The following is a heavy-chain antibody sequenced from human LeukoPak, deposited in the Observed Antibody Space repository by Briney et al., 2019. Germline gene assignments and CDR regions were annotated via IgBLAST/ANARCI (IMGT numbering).Heavy chain of an antibody. J-gene: IGHJ4*02. CDR1: GFTFRYHY. CDR3: ARDTGYDILTGYYD. D-gene: IGHD3-9*01. V-gene: IGHV3-72*01. CDR2: FTINPHSYSA. Sequence: GGSLRLSCAAYGFTFRYHYMASVRQATGKGLEWVARFTINPHSYSAQYAASVKGRFTVSRDESEQSVYLQMNSLQTEDTAVYYCARDTGYDILTGYYDWGQGTLVTVSS.